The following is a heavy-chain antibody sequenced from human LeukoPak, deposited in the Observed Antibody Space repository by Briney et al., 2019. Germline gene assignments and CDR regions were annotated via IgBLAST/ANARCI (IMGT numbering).Heavy chain of an antibody. CDR2: INPNSGGT. D-gene: IGHD3-22*01. J-gene: IGHJ6*04. CDR1: GYTFTGYY. CDR3: ARENNSSGYPYFYYYGMAV. Sequence: GAPVKVSCKASGYTFTGYYMHWVRQAPGQGLEWMGWINPNSGGTNYAQKFQGRVTMTRDTSISTAYMELSRLRSDDTAVYHCARENNSSGYPYFYYYGMAVWAKGTTVTVSS. V-gene: IGHV1-2*02.